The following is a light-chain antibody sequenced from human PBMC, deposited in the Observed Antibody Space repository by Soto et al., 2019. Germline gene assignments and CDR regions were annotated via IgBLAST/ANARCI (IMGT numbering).Light chain of an antibody. CDR1: QSVSSY. V-gene: IGKV3-20*01. J-gene: IGKJ1*01. CDR2: GAS. CDR3: QQYGHSPRT. Sequence: EFVLTQSPATLSLSPGERATLSCRASQSVSSYLAWYQQKPGQAPRLLIYGASTRATGIPARFSGSGSETDFTLTISRLEPEDFAVYYCQQYGHSPRTFGQGTKVDIK.